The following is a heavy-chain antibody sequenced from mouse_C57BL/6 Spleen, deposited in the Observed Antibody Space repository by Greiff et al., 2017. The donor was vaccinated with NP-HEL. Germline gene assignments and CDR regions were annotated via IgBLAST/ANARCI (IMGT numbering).Heavy chain of an antibody. CDR3: TRRGDYGAPFDY. D-gene: IGHD2-4*01. J-gene: IGHJ2*01. CDR1: GYTFTDYE. CDR2: IDPETGGT. Sequence: VKLMESGAELVRPGASVTLSCKASGYTFTDYEMHWVKQTPVHGLEWIGAIDPETGGTAYNQKFKGKAILTADKSSSTAYMELRSLTSEDSAVYYCTRRGDYGAPFDYWGQGTTLTVSS. V-gene: IGHV1-15*01.